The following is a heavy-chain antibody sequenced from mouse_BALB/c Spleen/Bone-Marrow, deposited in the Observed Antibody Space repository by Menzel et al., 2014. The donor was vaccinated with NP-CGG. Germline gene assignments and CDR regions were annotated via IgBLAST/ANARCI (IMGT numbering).Heavy chain of an antibody. J-gene: IGHJ4*01. CDR3: ATYGNYVGYAMDY. Sequence: QVHVKQSGPGLVAPSQSLSITCTVSGFSLSRYSVHWVRQPPGGGLEWLGMIWGGGSTDYNSALKSRLSISKDNSKSQVFLKMNSLQTDDTAMYYCATYGNYVGYAMDYWGQGTSVTVSS. V-gene: IGHV2-6-4*01. CDR2: IWGGGST. D-gene: IGHD2-10*02. CDR1: GFSLSRYS.